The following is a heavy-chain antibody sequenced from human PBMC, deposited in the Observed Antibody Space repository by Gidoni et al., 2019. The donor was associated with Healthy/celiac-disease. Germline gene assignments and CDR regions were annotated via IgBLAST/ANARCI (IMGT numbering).Heavy chain of an antibody. J-gene: IGHJ6*02. CDR1: GGSFSGYY. Sequence: QVQLHQWGAGLLKPSETLSLTCAVYGGSFSGYYWSWIRQPTGKGLEWFGEINHSGSTNYNPSLKSRVNISVDTSKNQFSLKLSSVTAADTAVYYCARAGVYYESRGYYYYGMDVWGQGTTVTVSS. V-gene: IGHV4-34*01. D-gene: IGHD3-22*01. CDR3: ARAGVYYESRGYYYYGMDV. CDR2: INHSGST.